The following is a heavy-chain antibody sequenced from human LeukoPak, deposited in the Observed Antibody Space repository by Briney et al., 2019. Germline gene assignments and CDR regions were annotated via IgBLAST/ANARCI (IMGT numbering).Heavy chain of an antibody. D-gene: IGHD6-13*01. CDR1: GYTFTSYA. CDR2: INTNTGNP. V-gene: IGHV7-4-1*02. Sequence: ASVKVSCKASGYTFTSYAMNWVRQAPGQGLEWMGWINTNTGNPTYAQGFTGRFVFSLDTSVSTAYLQISSLKAEDTAVYYCARLYSSSWYSTLYYYYYYMDVWGKGTTVTVSS. CDR3: ARLYSSSWYSTLYYYYYYMDV. J-gene: IGHJ6*03.